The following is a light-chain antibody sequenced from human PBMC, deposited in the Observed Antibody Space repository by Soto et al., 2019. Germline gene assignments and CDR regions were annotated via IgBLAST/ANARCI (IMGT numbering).Light chain of an antibody. Sequence: EIVLTQAPATLSLSPGERATLSCRASQSVRNSLIWYQQKPGQAPRLLMYDVSNRATGIPARFSGSGSGTDFTLTISSLEPEDFAVYYCHQRSNWPITFGQGTRLEIK. CDR1: QSVRNS. CDR3: HQRSNWPIT. J-gene: IGKJ5*01. V-gene: IGKV3-11*01. CDR2: DVS.